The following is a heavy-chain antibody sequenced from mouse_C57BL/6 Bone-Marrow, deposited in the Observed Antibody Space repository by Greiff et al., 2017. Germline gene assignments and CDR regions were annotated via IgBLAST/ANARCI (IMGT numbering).Heavy chain of an antibody. J-gene: IGHJ2*01. CDR1: GYTFTSYW. V-gene: IGHV1-74*01. D-gene: IGHD1-1*01. Sequence: QVQLQQPGAGLVKPGASVKVSCKASGYTFTSYWMHWVKPRPGQGLEWVGRVHPSDSETNYNQKFKGKATLTVDKSSSTAYMQLSSLTSEDSAVYYGAMGGRGYYGSSFDYWGQGTTLTVSS. CDR3: AMGGRGYYGSSFDY. CDR2: VHPSDSET.